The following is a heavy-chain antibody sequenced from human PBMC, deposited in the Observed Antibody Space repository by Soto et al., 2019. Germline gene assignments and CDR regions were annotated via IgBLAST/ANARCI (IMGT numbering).Heavy chain of an antibody. D-gene: IGHD3-16*01. J-gene: IGHJ5*02. CDR1: VVSFSDNY. CDR2: INHSGST. Sequence: SETLSLTCAVYVVSFSDNYWSWIRHPPGKGLEWLGEINHSGSTNHNPSLKSRVTILADTSKKQFSLKLSSVTAADTAVYYCARGRGEIQGPWGQGTLVTVSS. V-gene: IGHV4-34*01. CDR3: ARGRGEIQGP.